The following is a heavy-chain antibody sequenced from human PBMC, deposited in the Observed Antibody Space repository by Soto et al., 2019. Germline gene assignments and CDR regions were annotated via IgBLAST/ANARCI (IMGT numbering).Heavy chain of an antibody. Sequence: SETLSLTSTISGGSMINYYGSWVRQTPEKGMEWIGYMYYSGSSYYNSYLKSRVTISVGTSNNQFYLKLRSVAAADTATYYCVRPGHSFAGVRWGLGILVTVSS. CDR1: GGSMINYY. D-gene: IGHD3-16*01. V-gene: IGHV4-59*01. CDR2: MYYSGSS. CDR3: VRPGHSFAGVR. J-gene: IGHJ4*02.